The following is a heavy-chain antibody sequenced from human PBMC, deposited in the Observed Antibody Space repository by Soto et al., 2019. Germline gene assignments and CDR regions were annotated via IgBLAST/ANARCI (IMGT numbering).Heavy chain of an antibody. CDR3: ARHNFDWLLSERKEVFDY. CDR1: GGTFSSYA. V-gene: IGHV1-69*13. Sequence: GASVKVSCKASGGTFSSYAISWVRQAPGQGLEWMGGIIPIFGTANYAQKFQGRVTITADESTSTAYMELSSLRSEDTAVYYCARHNFDWLLSERKEVFDYWGQGTLVTVSS. D-gene: IGHD3-9*01. J-gene: IGHJ4*02. CDR2: IIPIFGTA.